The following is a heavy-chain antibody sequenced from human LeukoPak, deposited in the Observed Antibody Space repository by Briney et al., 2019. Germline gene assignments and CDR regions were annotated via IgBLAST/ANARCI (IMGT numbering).Heavy chain of an antibody. CDR1: GFTFSSYA. D-gene: IGHD3-3*01. V-gene: IGHV3-23*01. J-gene: IGHJ4*02. CDR2: ISGSGGST. Sequence: PGGSLRLSCAASGFTFSSYAMSWVRQAPGKGLEWVSAISGSGGSTYYADSVKGQFTISRDNSKNTLYLQMNSLRAEDTAVYYCAKVKTYYDFWSGYLDWGQGTLVTVSS. CDR3: AKVKTYYDFWSGYLD.